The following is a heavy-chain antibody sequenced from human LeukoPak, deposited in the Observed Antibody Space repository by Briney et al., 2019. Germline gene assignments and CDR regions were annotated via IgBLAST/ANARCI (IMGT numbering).Heavy chain of an antibody. V-gene: IGHV3-9*03. D-gene: IGHD6-13*01. J-gene: IGHJ4*02. CDR2: ISWNSGSI. Sequence: PGRSLRLSCAASGFTFDDYAMHWVRQAPGKGLEWVSGISWNSGSIGYADSVKGRFTISRDNAKNSLYLQMNSLRAEDMALHYFAKAGDSSSWTRGLYYFDYWGQGTLVTVSS. CDR3: AKAGDSSSWTRGLYYFDY. CDR1: GFTFDDYA.